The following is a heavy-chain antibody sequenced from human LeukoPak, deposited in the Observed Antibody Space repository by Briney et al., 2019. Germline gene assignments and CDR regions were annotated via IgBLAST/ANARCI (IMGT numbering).Heavy chain of an antibody. J-gene: IGHJ6*03. CDR2: ISSSSSYI. D-gene: IGHD6-19*01. CDR3: ARDLSSGWYDYYMDV. CDR1: GFTFSSYS. V-gene: IGHV3-21*01. Sequence: GGSLRLSCAASGFTFSSYSMNWVRQAPGKGLEWVSSISSSSSYIYYADSVKGRFTISRDNAKNSLYLQMNSLRAEDTAVYYCARDLSSGWYDYYMDVWGKGTTVTVSS.